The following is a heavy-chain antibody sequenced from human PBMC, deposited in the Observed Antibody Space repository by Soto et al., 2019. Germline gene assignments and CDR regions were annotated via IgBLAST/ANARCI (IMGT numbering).Heavy chain of an antibody. CDR1: GGSINSGGYC. Sequence: QVQLQESGPGLVKPSQTLSLTCTVSGGSINSGGYCWSWIRQHPGKGLDWIGCSSYGGSTSYNPSLKSRVTISVDTSKNQFSLKLTSVTAADTAGYYCSRGILVWGQGALITVSS. J-gene: IGHJ4*02. CDR3: SRGILV. D-gene: IGHD5-18*01. V-gene: IGHV4-31*03. CDR2: SSYGGST.